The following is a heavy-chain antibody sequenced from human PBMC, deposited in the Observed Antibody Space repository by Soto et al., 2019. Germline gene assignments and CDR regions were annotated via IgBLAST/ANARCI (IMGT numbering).Heavy chain of an antibody. CDR3: AKDRRGVMDV. J-gene: IGHJ6*02. CDR1: GFTFSSYD. Sequence: EVQLLESGGGLVQPGGSLRLSCAASGFTFSSYDMSWVRQAPGKGLEWVSAVSGSGASTYYADSVKGRFTISRDNSKNTWYLQRSGLRAEDTAVYYCAKDRRGVMDVWAQGTTVTVSS. D-gene: IGHD3-10*01. V-gene: IGHV3-23*01. CDR2: VSGSGAST.